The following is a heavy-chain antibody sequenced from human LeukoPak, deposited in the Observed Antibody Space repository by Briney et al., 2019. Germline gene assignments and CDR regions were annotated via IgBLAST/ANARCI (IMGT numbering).Heavy chain of an antibody. D-gene: IGHD4-23*01. CDR3: AKDATVVTPEYYFDY. Sequence: GGSLRLSCAASGFTFNSYGMHWVRQAPGKGLEGAAVIWYDGSNKYYADSVKGRFTISRDNSKNTLYLQMNSLRAEDTAVYYCAKDATVVTPEYYFDYWGQGTLVTVSS. CDR1: GFTFNSYG. V-gene: IGHV3-33*06. CDR2: IWYDGSNK. J-gene: IGHJ4*02.